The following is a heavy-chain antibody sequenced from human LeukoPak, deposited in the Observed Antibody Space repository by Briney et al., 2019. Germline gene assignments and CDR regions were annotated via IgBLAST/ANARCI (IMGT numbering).Heavy chain of an antibody. D-gene: IGHD5-24*01. CDR3: ARGDGYNYIDY. J-gene: IGHJ4*02. Sequence: PGRSLRLSCAASGFTFSSYAMHWVRQAPGKGLEWVAVISYDGSNKYYADSVKGRFTISRDNSKNTLYLQMNSLRAEDTAVYYCARGDGYNYIDYWGPGTLVTVSS. CDR2: ISYDGSNK. V-gene: IGHV3-30-3*01. CDR1: GFTFSSYA.